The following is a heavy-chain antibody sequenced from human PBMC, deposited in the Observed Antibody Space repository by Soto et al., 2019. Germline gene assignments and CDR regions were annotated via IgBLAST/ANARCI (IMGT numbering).Heavy chain of an antibody. J-gene: IGHJ5*02. Sequence: QVQLQESGPGLVKPSQTLSLTCTVSGGSISSGGYYWSWIRQHPGKGLEWIGYIYYSGSTYYNTSLKSRITISVDTAKNQCSLTLSSVTAADTAVYYCARSSPVVTAPWGQGTLVTVSS. V-gene: IGHV4-31*03. CDR3: ARSSPVVTAP. CDR1: GGSISSGGYY. CDR2: IYYSGST. D-gene: IGHD2-21*02.